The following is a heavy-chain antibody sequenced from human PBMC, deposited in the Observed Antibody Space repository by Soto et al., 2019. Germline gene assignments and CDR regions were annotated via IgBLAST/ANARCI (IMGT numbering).Heavy chain of an antibody. CDR3: AKDTNRAVAAPGYFDY. D-gene: IGHD6-19*01. CDR1: GFTFSSYG. CDR2: ISYDGSNK. J-gene: IGHJ4*02. Sequence: GGSLRLSCAASGFTFSSYGMHWVRQAPGKGLEWVAVISYDGSNKYYADSVKGRFTISRDNSKNTLYLQMNSLRAEDTAVYYCAKDTNRAVAAPGYFDYWGQGTLVTVSS. V-gene: IGHV3-30*18.